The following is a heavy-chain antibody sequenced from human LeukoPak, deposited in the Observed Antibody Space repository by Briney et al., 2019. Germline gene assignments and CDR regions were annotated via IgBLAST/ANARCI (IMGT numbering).Heavy chain of an antibody. CDR3: ARSSRSWSTFDN. J-gene: IGHJ4*02. CDR2: IYHSGST. CDR1: AYSISSGYY. D-gene: IGHD2-2*01. Sequence: SETLSLTCTVSAYSISSGYYWGWIRQPPGKGLECIGTIYHSGSTYYNPSPKSRVTISVDTSKNQFSLRLSSVTAADTAVYYCARSSRSWSTFDNWGQGTLVTVSS. V-gene: IGHV4-38-2*02.